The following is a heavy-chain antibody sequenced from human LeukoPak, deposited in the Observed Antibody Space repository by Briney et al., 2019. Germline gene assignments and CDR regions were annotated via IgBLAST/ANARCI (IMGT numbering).Heavy chain of an antibody. D-gene: IGHD6-19*01. CDR1: GFTFSSYG. J-gene: IGHJ6*03. Sequence: GGSLRLSCAASGFTFSSYGMSWVRQAPGKGLVWVSSISSGSSYIYYADSVKGRFTISRDNATTSLYLQMHSLRAEDTDVSACASAGRGWYHYYYYMDVWGKGTTVTISS. V-gene: IGHV3-21*01. CDR3: ASAGRGWYHYYYYMDV. CDR2: ISSGSSYI.